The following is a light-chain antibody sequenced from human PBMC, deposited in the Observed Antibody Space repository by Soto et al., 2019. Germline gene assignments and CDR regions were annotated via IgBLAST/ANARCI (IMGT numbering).Light chain of an antibody. CDR2: GNT. CDR1: SSNIGAGYD. Sequence: QSVLTQPPSVSGAPGQRVTISCTGSSSNIGAGYDVHWYQQLPGTAPKLLIYGNTNRPSGVPDRFSGSKSGTSASLGITGLQAEDEADYYCQSYDSSLSGPSFVFGTGTKVTVL. V-gene: IGLV1-40*01. CDR3: QSYDSSLSGPSFV. J-gene: IGLJ1*01.